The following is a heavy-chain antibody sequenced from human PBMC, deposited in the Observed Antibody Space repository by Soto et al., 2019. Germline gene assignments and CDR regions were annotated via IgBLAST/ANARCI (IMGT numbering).Heavy chain of an antibody. CDR1: GGSISSSSYY. Sequence: QLQLQESGPGLVKPSETLSLTCTVSGGSISSSSYYWGWIRQPPGKGLEWIGSIYYSRSTYYNPSLQSRVTISVDTSKNQFSLKLSSVTAADTAVYYCARHAPYSSSWYNWGQGTLVTVSS. CDR2: IYYSRST. D-gene: IGHD6-13*01. V-gene: IGHV4-39*01. J-gene: IGHJ4*02. CDR3: ARHAPYSSSWYN.